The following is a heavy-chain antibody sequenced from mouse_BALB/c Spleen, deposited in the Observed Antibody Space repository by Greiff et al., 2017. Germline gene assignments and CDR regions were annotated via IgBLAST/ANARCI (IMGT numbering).Heavy chain of an antibody. V-gene: IGHV5-9-3*01. CDR3: ARQDDGYCYFDY. D-gene: IGHD2-3*01. CDR2: ISSGGSYT. J-gene: IGHJ2*01. CDR1: GFTFSSYA. Sequence: EVQVVESGGGLVKPGGSLKLSCAASGFTFSSYAMSWVRQTPEKRLEWVATISSGGSYTYYPDSVKGRFTISRDNAKNTLYLQMSSLRSEDTAMYYCARQDDGYCYFDYWGQGTTLTVSS.